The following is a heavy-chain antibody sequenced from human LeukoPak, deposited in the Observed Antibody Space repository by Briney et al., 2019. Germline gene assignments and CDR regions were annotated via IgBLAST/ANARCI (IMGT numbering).Heavy chain of an antibody. J-gene: IGHJ5*02. CDR3: ARDGNWNYHPFDP. D-gene: IGHD1-7*01. CDR2: INPKSGGT. CDR1: GYTFTSYA. V-gene: IGHV1-2*02. Sequence: ASVKVSCKASGYTFTSYAMNWVRQAPGQGLEWMGWINPKSGGTNYAQKFQGGVTMTRDTSISTAYMELSRLRSDDTAVYYCARDGNWNYHPFDPWGQGTLVTVSS.